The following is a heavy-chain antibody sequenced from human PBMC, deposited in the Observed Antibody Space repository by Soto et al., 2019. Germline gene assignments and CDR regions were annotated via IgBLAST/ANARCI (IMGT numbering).Heavy chain of an antibody. V-gene: IGHV4-59*01. Sequence: PSETLSLTCTVSGGSISSYYWSWIRQPPGKGLEWIGYIYYSGSTNYNPSLKSRVTISVDTSKNQSSLKLSSVTAADTAVYYCARAGLLEWLLSLDPWGQGTLVIVSS. J-gene: IGHJ5*02. CDR2: IYYSGST. CDR1: GGSISSYY. CDR3: ARAGLLEWLLSLDP. D-gene: IGHD3-3*01.